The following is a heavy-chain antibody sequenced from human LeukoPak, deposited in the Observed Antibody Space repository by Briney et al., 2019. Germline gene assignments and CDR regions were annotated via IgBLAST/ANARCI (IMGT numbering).Heavy chain of an antibody. V-gene: IGHV3-7*04. J-gene: IGHJ4*02. CDR2: MKQDGTEK. Sequence: GGSLRLSCEASGFTFSSYWMTWVRQAPGKGLEWVANMKQDGTEKYYVDSVKGRFTISRDNAKNSLYLQMNSLRAEDTAVYYCARENKASFDYWGQGTLVTVSS. CDR1: GFTFSSYW. CDR3: ARENKASFDY.